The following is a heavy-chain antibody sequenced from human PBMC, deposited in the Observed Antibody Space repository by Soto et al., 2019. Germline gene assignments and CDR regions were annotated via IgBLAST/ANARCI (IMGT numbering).Heavy chain of an antibody. CDR1: GYSFTSYW. J-gene: IGHJ6*02. Sequence: GESLKISCKGSGYSFTSYWNSWVRQMPGKGLEWLGRIDPSDSYPNYSPSFQGHVTNSADNSISTAYLQWSSLKSSDAAMYYCGKSSSHHRIDVWGQGTTVTVSS. V-gene: IGHV5-10-1*01. CDR3: GKSSSHHRIDV. CDR2: IDPSDSYP. D-gene: IGHD6-13*01.